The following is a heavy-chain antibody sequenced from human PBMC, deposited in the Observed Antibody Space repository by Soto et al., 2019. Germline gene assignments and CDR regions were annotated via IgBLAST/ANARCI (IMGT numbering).Heavy chain of an antibody. Sequence: GGSPRLSCAASGFTFSSYAMHWVRQAPGKGLEWVAVISYDGSNKYYADSVKGRFTISRDNSKNTLYLQMNSLRAEDTAVYYCARVPDSGYVQFAYYFDYWGQGTLVTVSS. CDR3: ARVPDSGYVQFAYYFDY. D-gene: IGHD5-12*01. V-gene: IGHV3-30-3*01. J-gene: IGHJ4*02. CDR2: ISYDGSNK. CDR1: GFTFSSYA.